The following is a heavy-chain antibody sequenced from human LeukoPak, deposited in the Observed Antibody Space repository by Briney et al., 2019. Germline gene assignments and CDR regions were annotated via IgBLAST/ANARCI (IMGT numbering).Heavy chain of an antibody. J-gene: IGHJ5*02. V-gene: IGHV1-2*02. D-gene: IGHD2-2*01. CDR1: GYTFTGYY. Sequence: GASVKVSCKASGYTFTGYYMHWVRQAPGQGLEWMGWINPNSGGTNYAQKFQGRVTMTRDASISTAYMELSRLRSDDTAVYYCARTRTTYCSSTSCYVDWFDPWGQGTLVTVSS. CDR3: ARTRTTYCSSTSCYVDWFDP. CDR2: INPNSGGT.